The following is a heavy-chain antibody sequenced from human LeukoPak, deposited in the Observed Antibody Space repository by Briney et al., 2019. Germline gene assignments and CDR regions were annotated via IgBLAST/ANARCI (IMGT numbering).Heavy chain of an antibody. V-gene: IGHV3-33*08. D-gene: IGHD3-16*01. J-gene: IGHJ4*02. Sequence: PGGSLRLSCAASGFTFSNNWMTWVRQAPGKGLEWVAVIWYDGSNKYYADSVKGRFTISRDNSKNTLYLQMNSLRAEDTAVYYCARDHPGGYFDYWGQGTLVTVSS. CDR1: GFTFSNNW. CDR3: ARDHPGGYFDY. CDR2: IWYDGSNK.